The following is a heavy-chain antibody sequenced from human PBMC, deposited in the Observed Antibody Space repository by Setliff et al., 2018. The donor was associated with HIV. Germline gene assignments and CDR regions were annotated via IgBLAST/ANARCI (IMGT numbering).Heavy chain of an antibody. V-gene: IGHV4-59*11. CDR3: ARDPGGLYCTSSSCQGGCFDP. D-gene: IGHD2-2*01. CDR2: INYSGIT. CDR1: GGSITSHY. J-gene: IGHJ5*02. Sequence: SQTLSLTCSISGGSITSHYWNWIRQPPGKGLEWIGSINYSGITNYNPSLRARVSISVDTSKSQISLRLNSVSAADTAVYYCARDPGGLYCTSSSCQGGCFDPWGQGALVTVSS.